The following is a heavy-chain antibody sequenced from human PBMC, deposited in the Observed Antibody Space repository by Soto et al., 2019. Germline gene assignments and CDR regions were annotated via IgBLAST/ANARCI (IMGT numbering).Heavy chain of an antibody. CDR3: ATQYDFWSGFFDY. J-gene: IGHJ4*02. D-gene: IGHD3-3*01. V-gene: IGHV1-18*01. Sequence: ASVKVSCKASGYTVTSYGISWLRPAPGQGLEWMGWISAYNGNTNYAQKLQGRVTMTTDTSTSTAYTELRSLRSDDTAVYYCATQYDFWSGFFDYWGQGPLVNV. CDR2: ISAYNGNT. CDR1: GYTVTSYG.